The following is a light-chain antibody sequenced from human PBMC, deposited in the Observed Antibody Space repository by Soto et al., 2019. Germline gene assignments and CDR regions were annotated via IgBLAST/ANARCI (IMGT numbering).Light chain of an antibody. CDR2: GAS. Sequence: EIVMAQSPATLSVSPGESATLSCRASQSVSSNLAWYQQKPGQAPRLVIYGASTRATGIPARFSGSGSGTEFTFTISSLQSEDLAVYYCQQYYNWPFTFGPGTKVDIK. V-gene: IGKV3-15*01. CDR3: QQYYNWPFT. J-gene: IGKJ3*01. CDR1: QSVSSN.